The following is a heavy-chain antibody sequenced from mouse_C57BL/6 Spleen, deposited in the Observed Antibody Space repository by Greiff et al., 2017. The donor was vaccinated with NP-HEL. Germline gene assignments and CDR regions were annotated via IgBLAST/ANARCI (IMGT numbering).Heavy chain of an antibody. CDR2: FSDGGSYT. V-gene: IGHV5-4*01. Sequence: EVTLVESGGGLVKPGGSLKLSCAASGFTFSSYAMSWVRQTPEKRLEWVATFSDGGSYTYYPDNVKGRFTISRDNAKNNLYLQMSHLKSEDTAMYYCARDRYGSSYGYFDVWGTGTTVTVSS. CDR3: ARDRYGSSYGYFDV. CDR1: GFTFSSYA. J-gene: IGHJ1*03. D-gene: IGHD1-1*01.